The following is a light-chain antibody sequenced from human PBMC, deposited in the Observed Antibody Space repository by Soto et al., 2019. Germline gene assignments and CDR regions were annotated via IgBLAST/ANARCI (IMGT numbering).Light chain of an antibody. Sequence: EIVLTQSPGTLSLSPGERATLSCRASQSVSSSYLAWYQQKPGQAPRLLIYGASSRATGISDRFSGSGSGTEFTLTISTLQSEDFAVYYCQQYNNWPWTFGQGTKVDIK. CDR1: QSVSSSY. CDR2: GAS. CDR3: QQYNNWPWT. V-gene: IGKV3-20*01. J-gene: IGKJ1*01.